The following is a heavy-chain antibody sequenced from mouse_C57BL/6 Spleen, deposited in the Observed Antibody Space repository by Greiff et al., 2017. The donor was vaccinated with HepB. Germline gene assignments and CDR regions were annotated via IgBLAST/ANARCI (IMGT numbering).Heavy chain of an antibody. Sequence: VQLQQSGAELVRPGASVTLSCKASGYTFTDYEMHWVKQTPVHGLEWIGAIDPETGGTAYNQKFKGKAILTADKSSSTAYMELRSLTSEDSAVYYCTREYYGSGFAYWGQGTLVTVSA. CDR2: IDPETGGT. V-gene: IGHV1-15*01. D-gene: IGHD1-1*01. CDR3: TREYYGSGFAY. CDR1: GYTFTDYE. J-gene: IGHJ3*01.